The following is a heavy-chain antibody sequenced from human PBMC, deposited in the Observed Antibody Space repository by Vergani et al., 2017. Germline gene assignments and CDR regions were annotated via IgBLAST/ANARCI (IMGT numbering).Heavy chain of an antibody. D-gene: IGHD2-8*01. CDR2: IYYSGST. V-gene: IGHV4-39*01. J-gene: IGHJ6*03. Sequence: QLQLQESGPGLVKPSETLSLTCTVSGGSISSSSYYWGWIRQPPGKGLEWIGSIYYSGSTYYNPSLKSRVTISVDTSKNQFSLKLSSVTAADTAVYYCARHVSGHYYYYYMDVWGKGTTVTVSS. CDR3: ARHVSGHYYYYYMDV. CDR1: GGSISSSSYY.